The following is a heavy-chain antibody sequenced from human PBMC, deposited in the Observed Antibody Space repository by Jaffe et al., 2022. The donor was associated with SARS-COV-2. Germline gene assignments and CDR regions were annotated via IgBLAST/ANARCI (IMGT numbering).Heavy chain of an antibody. CDR1: GGSISSDVHY. Sequence: QLQLQESGPGLVRPSETLSLTCTVSGGSISSDVHYWGWIRQPPGQGLQWIGSIYSRGTTYYNPSLKSRVTISIDTPGNQLSLKVKSVTAADTAVYYCARKTQFFGMVRGAVFDVWGRGTTVTVSS. V-gene: IGHV4-39*01. J-gene: IGHJ3*01. CDR3: ARKTQFFGMVRGAVFDV. D-gene: IGHD3-10*01. CDR2: IYSRGTT.